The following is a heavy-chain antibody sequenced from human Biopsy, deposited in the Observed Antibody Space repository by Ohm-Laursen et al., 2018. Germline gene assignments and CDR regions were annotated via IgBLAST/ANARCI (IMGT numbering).Heavy chain of an antibody. J-gene: IGHJ4*02. CDR1: GYTLTELS. D-gene: IGHD3-10*01. V-gene: IGHV1-24*01. CDR3: ATGPYYDTRFYYNVRPFDF. Sequence: ASVKVSCKVSGYTLTELSIHWVRQTGGKGLEWMGGFDREERRTVYAEKFQGRVTMTEDTSTDTVYMEVTSLRSDDTAVYYCATGPYYDTRFYYNVRPFDFWGQGTLVTVSS. CDR2: FDREERRT.